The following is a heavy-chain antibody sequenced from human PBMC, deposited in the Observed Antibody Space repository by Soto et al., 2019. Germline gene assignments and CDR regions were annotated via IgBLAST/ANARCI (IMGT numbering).Heavy chain of an antibody. CDR3: ARSPSWETTVTPYYFDY. D-gene: IGHD4-4*01. CDR2: MNPKSANT. Sequence: ASVKVSCKASRYTFISYDINWVRQATGQGFEWMGWMNPKSANTGYAQNFQGRVTMTRNTSISTAYMELSSLRSEDTAVYYCARSPSWETTVTPYYFDYWGQGTLVTVSS. CDR1: RYTFISYD. J-gene: IGHJ4*02. V-gene: IGHV1-8*01.